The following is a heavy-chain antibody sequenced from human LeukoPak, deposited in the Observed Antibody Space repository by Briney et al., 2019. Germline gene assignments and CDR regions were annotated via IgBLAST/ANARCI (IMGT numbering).Heavy chain of an antibody. D-gene: IGHD1-26*01. CDR2: IYYSGST. CDR3: GRWELDYYYYGMDV. J-gene: IGHJ6*02. Sequence: SETLSLTCTVSGGSISSGGYYWSWIRQHPGKGLEWIGCIYYSGSTYYNPSLKSRVTISVDTSKNQFSLKLSSVTAADTAVYYCGRWELDYYYYGMDVWGQGTTVTVSS. CDR1: GGSISSGGYY. V-gene: IGHV4-31*03.